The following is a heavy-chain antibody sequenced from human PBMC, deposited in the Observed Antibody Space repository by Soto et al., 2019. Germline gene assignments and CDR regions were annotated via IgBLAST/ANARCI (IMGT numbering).Heavy chain of an antibody. CDR1: GGSISGSYYY. CDR2: VFYTGFT. J-gene: IGHJ4*02. CDR3: ATAQKGYNWNYFDH. V-gene: IGHV4-39*01. D-gene: IGHD1-20*01. Sequence: SETLSLTCAVSGGSISGSYYYWAWLRQSPGKGPEWIGSVFYTGFTSYNPSLESRVSVSVDTSKSQFSLKLSAVTAADTAVYYCATAQKGYNWNYFDHWGQGALVTVSS.